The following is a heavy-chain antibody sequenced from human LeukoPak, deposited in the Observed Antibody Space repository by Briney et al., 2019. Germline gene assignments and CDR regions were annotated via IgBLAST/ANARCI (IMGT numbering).Heavy chain of an antibody. CDR2: IYTSGST. CDR1: GGSISSYY. Sequence: SETLSLTCTVSGGSISSYYWSWIRQPAGKGLEWIGRIYTSGSTNYNPSLKSRVTMSVDTSKNQFSLKLSSVTAADTAVYYCARGRRGSSIAALLGFDPWGQGTLVTVSS. D-gene: IGHD6-6*01. J-gene: IGHJ5*02. CDR3: ARGRRGSSIAALLGFDP. V-gene: IGHV4-4*07.